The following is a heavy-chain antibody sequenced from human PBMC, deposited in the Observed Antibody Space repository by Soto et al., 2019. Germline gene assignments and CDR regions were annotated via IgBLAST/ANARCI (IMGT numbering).Heavy chain of an antibody. Sequence: PGGSLRLSCAASGFTFSSYAMSWVRQAPGKGLEWVSAISGSGGSTYYADSVKGRFTISRDNSKNTLYLQMNSLRAEDTAVYYCAKDLEGSSGWAYYDSSGYIGYWGQGTLVTVSS. CDR3: AKDLEGSSGWAYYDSSGYIGY. J-gene: IGHJ4*02. CDR2: ISGSGGST. CDR1: GFTFSSYA. D-gene: IGHD3-22*01. V-gene: IGHV3-23*01.